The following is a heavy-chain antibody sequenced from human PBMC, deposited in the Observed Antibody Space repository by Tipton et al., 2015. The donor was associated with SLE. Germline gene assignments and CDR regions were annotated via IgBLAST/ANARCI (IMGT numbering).Heavy chain of an antibody. CDR1: GGSISSHY. J-gene: IGHJ3*02. CDR2: IYYSGST. CDR3: ARDEAFDI. V-gene: IGHV4-59*11. Sequence: TLSLTCTVSGGSISSHYWSWIRQPPGKGLEWTGYIYYSGSTNYNPSLKSRVTISVDTSKNPFSLKLSSVTAADTAVYYCARDEAFDIWGQGTMVTVSS.